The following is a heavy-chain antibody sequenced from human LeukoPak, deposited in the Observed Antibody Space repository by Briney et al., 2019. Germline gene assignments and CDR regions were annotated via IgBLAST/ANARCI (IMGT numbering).Heavy chain of an antibody. D-gene: IGHD6-19*01. CDR1: GFTFSSYW. CDR3: ATVAVIAVGGFDY. Sequence: GGSLRLSCAASGFTFSSYWMHWVRQAPGKGLVWVSRINTDGSSTSYADSVKGRFTISRDNAKNTLYLQMNSLRAEDTAVYYCATVAVIAVGGFDYWGQGTLVTVSS. V-gene: IGHV3-74*01. J-gene: IGHJ4*02. CDR2: INTDGSST.